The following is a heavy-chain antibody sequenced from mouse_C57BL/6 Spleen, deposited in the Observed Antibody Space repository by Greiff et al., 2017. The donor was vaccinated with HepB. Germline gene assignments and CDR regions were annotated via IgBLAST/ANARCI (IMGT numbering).Heavy chain of an antibody. CDR2: IYPGDGDT. J-gene: IGHJ2*01. CDR3: ARQGVLRPGDY. D-gene: IGHD1-2*01. V-gene: IGHV1-82*01. CDR1: GYAFSSSW. Sequence: QVQLQESGPELVKPGASVKISCKASGYAFSSSWMNWVKQRPGKGLEWIGRIYPGDGDTNYNGKFKGKATLTADKSSSTAYMQLSSLTSEDSAVYFCARQGVLRPGDYWGQGTTLTVSS.